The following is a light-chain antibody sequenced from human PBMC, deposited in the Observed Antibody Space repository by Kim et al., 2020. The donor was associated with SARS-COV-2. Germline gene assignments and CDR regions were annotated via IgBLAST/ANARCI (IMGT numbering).Light chain of an antibody. CDR3: QHYSRSPYT. CDR2: GAS. J-gene: IGKJ2*01. CDR1: QSISSTY. Sequence: EIVLTQSPGTLSLSPGERATLSCRASQSISSTYLAWYQQKTGQAPRLLIYGASSRATGIPDRFSGSGSETDFTLTISSLEPEDFAVYFCQHYSRSPYTFGQGTKLEI. V-gene: IGKV3-20*01.